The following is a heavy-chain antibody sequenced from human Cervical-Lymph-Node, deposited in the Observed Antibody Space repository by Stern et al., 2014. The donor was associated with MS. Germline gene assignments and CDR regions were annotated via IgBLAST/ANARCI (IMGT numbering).Heavy chain of an antibody. Sequence: VQLLESGAELKKPGASVKVSCKASGFALTSAGISWVSQAPGQGLEWMGMISTYNVTTTYAQRFQDRVSMTTDSSTSTAYMELMSLRSDDTAVYYYARHSIKGYNCFDAWGQGTLVTVSS. J-gene: IGHJ5*02. V-gene: IGHV1-18*01. CDR1: GFALTSAG. CDR2: ISTYNVTT. D-gene: IGHD1-14*01. CDR3: ARHSIKGYNCFDA.